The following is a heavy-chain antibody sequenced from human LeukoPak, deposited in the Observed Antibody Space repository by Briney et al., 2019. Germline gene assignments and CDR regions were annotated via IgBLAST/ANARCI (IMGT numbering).Heavy chain of an antibody. J-gene: IGHJ4*02. V-gene: IGHV3-30-3*01. D-gene: IGHD3/OR15-3a*01. CDR3: ARDWTQGEPVPF. CDR2: ISYDGSNK. Sequence: SGFXXXSYARRWVRQAPSKGLEWVAVISYDGSNKYYADSVKGRFTISRDNSKNTLYLQMNSLRAEDTAVYYCARDWTQGEPVPFWGQGTLVTVSS. CDR1: GFXXXSYA.